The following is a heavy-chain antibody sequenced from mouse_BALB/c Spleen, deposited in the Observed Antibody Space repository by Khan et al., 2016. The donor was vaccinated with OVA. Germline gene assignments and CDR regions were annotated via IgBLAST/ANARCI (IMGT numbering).Heavy chain of an antibody. J-gene: IGHJ3*01. CDR2: IDPFNGGA. CDR1: GYSFSTYY. Sequence: IPLVQSGPELMKPGASVKISCKASGYSFSTYYIHWVTRSPGKTLEWIGYIDPFNGGATYNQKFKGKATLTVDKSSSTAYMHLTSLTSEDSAVYYCARHGSTSWFAYWGQGTLVTVSA. V-gene: IGHV1S135*01. D-gene: IGHD1-1*01. CDR3: ARHGSTSWFAY.